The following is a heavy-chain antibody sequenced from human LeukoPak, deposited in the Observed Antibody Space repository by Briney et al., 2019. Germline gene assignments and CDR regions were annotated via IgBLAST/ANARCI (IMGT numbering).Heavy chain of an antibody. CDR3: ARRMLEARESSATNWFDT. Sequence: PSETLSLTCTVSGGSLSSYSWNWIRQPPGKGLEWLGRTYTSGSTNYNPSLQSRITISADTSKNQFSLKLTSVTAADTAVCYCARRMLEARESSATNWFDTWGQGTLVSVSS. D-gene: IGHD5-12*01. V-gene: IGHV4-4*07. CDR1: GGSLSSYS. J-gene: IGHJ5*02. CDR2: TYTSGST.